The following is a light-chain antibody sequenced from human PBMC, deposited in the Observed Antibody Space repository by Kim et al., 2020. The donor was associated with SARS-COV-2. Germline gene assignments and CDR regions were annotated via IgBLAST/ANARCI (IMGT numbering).Light chain of an antibody. CDR1: QHVSRDF. Sequence: APGERSIRPCKASQHVSRDFLAWYQQKPGQAPRLFIDGASRRAPDIPERFSGSGSGTDFTLTIVRLEPEDFAVYYCQQYATLPVTFGGGTKVDIK. V-gene: IGKV3-20*01. CDR3: QQYATLPVT. J-gene: IGKJ4*01. CDR2: GAS.